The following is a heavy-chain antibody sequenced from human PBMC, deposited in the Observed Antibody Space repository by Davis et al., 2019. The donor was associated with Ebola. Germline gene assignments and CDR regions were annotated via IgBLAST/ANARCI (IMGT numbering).Heavy chain of an antibody. D-gene: IGHD4-17*01. V-gene: IGHV3-30-3*02. CDR2: ISYDGSNK. Sequence: GGSLRLSCAASGFTFSSYAMHWVRQAPGKGLEWVAVISYDGSNKYYADSVKGRFTISRDNSKNTLYLQMNSLRAEDTAVYYCAKLLYGYWGQGTLVIVSS. J-gene: IGHJ4*02. CDR1: GFTFSSYA. CDR3: AKLLYGY.